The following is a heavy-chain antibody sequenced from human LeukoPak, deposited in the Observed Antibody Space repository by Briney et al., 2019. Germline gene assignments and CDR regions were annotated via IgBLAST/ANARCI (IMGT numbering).Heavy chain of an antibody. CDR3: ARIAVTGGGYFDY. Sequence: GGSLRLPCAASGFTFSDHYVDWVRQAPGEGLEWVGRTRNKAHSFTTEYAASVKGRFTISRDDSKNSLYLQMNSLKTEDTAVYYCARIAVTGGGYFDYWGQGTLVTVSS. V-gene: IGHV3-72*01. CDR1: GFTFSDHY. D-gene: IGHD6-19*01. J-gene: IGHJ4*02. CDR2: TRNKAHSFTT.